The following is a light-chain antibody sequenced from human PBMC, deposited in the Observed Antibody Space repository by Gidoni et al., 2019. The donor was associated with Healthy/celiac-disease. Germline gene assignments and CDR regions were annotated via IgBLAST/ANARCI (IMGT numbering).Light chain of an antibody. CDR3: QQRSNWPPRP. CDR2: DAS. Sequence: EIVLTQSPATLSLSPGERATLSCRASQSVSSYLAWYHQKPGQAPRLLIYDASNRATGIPARFSGSGSGTDFTLTISSLEPEDFAVYYCQQRSNWPPRPFGGGTKVEIK. J-gene: IGKJ4*01. V-gene: IGKV3-11*01. CDR1: QSVSSY.